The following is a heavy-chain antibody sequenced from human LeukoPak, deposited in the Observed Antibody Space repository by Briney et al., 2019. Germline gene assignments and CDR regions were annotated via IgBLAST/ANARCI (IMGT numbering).Heavy chain of an antibody. CDR3: ARGRRILVGDTNAGDYFDY. Sequence: GASVKVSCKASGYTFTGYYIHWVRQAPGQGLEWMGWINPNSGGAYYAQKFQGRVTMTRDTSISTAYMELSRLKSDDTAFYYCARGRRILVGDTNAGDYFDYWGQGTLVTVSS. CDR1: GYTFTGYY. CDR2: INPNSGGA. J-gene: IGHJ4*02. V-gene: IGHV1-2*02. D-gene: IGHD1-26*01.